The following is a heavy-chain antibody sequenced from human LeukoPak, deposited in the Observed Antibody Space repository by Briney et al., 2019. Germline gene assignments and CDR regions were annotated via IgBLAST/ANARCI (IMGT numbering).Heavy chain of an antibody. CDR2: INPNSGGT. CDR1: GYTFTGHY. CDR3: ARDTEATSPLGYFDY. V-gene: IGHV1-2*04. Sequence: ASVKVSCKASGYTFTGHYMHWVRQAPGQGLEWMGWINPNSGGTNYAQKFQGWVTMTRDTSISTAYMELSRLRSDDTAVYYCARDTEATSPLGYFDYWXQXTLVTVSS. J-gene: IGHJ4*02. D-gene: IGHD5-24*01.